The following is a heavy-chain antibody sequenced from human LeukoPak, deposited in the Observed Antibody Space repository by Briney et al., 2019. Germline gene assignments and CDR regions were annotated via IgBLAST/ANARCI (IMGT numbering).Heavy chain of an antibody. J-gene: IGHJ4*02. V-gene: IGHV3-21*01. CDR2: ITSGGDYI. Sequence: GGSLRLSCAASGFTFAMSWVRQAPGKGLEWVSSITSGGDYIYYADSVKGRFTTSRDNAKNSLSLQLNSLRVEDTAVYYCARGHYDVLAASYKWTPDYWGQGTLVTVSS. CDR3: ARGHYDVLAASYKWTPDY. D-gene: IGHD3-9*01. CDR1: GFTFA.